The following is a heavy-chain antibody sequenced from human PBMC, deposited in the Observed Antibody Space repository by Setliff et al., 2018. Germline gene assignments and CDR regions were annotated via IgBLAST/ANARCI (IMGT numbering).Heavy chain of an antibody. J-gene: IGHJ6*02. CDR2: IFSMDQK. V-gene: IGHV2-26*03. CDR1: GFSLGDGRVG. CDR3: ARIGTSSVLYGMDV. Sequence: SGPTLVNPTETLTLTCTISGFSLGDGRVGVTWIRQPPGKAPEWLATIFSMDQKSYSTSLESRLLISKDTSATQVVLMMTNMNPADTGTYYCARIGTSSVLYGMDVWDQGTTVTVSS. D-gene: IGHD3-22*01.